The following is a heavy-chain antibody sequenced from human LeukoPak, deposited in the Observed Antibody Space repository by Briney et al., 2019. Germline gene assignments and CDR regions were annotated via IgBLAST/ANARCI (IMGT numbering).Heavy chain of an antibody. CDR2: INHSGST. CDR1: GGSFSGYY. CDR3: ARDSGIAAAGTGVAGTGGYYYYYMDV. D-gene: IGHD6-13*01. Sequence: SETLSLTCAVYGGSFSGYYWSWIRQPPGKGLEWIGEINHSGSTNYNPSLKSRVTISVDTSKNQFSLKLSSVTAADTAVYYCARDSGIAAAGTGVAGTGGYYYYYMDVWGKGTTVTVSS. J-gene: IGHJ6*03. V-gene: IGHV4-34*01.